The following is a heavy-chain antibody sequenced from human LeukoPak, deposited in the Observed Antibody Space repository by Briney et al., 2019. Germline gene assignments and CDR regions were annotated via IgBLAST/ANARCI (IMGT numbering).Heavy chain of an antibody. CDR2: LEQDGGDK. Sequence: PGGSLRLSCAASGFTFSDYYMSWFRQTPGKGLEWVASLEQDGGDKYYVDSVKGRFTISRDNAENSLYLQMNSLRAEDTAVYYCARETRGAVGSYWGQGTLVTVSS. D-gene: IGHD6-19*01. CDR1: GFTFSDYY. J-gene: IGHJ4*02. CDR3: ARETRGAVGSY. V-gene: IGHV3-7*05.